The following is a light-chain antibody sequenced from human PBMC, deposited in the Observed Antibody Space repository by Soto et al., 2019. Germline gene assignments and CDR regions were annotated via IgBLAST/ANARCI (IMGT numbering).Light chain of an antibody. CDR3: QQYDSLPLT. V-gene: IGKV1-33*01. CDR2: DAS. J-gene: IGKJ4*01. Sequence: DIQMTQSPSSLSAFVGDRVTITCQASLDITNYLNWYQQKPGKAPKLLIYDASNLETGVPSRFSGGGSGTDVTFTISSLQPEDIATYYCQQYDSLPLTFGGGTIVEIK. CDR1: LDITNY.